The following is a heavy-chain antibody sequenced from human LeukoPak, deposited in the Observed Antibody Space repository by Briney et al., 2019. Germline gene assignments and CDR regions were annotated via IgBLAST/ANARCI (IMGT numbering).Heavy chain of an antibody. CDR2: IYYSGTT. D-gene: IGHD2/OR15-2a*01. CDR1: GGSISSYY. V-gene: IGHV4-59*01. Sequence: PSETLSLTCTVSGGSISSYYWSWIRQPPGKGLEWIGYIYYSGTTNYNPSLKSRVTISVDTSKNQFSLKLSSVTAADTAVYYCAGHHPRNTVDFWGQGTLVTVSS. CDR3: AGHHPRNTVDF. J-gene: IGHJ4*02.